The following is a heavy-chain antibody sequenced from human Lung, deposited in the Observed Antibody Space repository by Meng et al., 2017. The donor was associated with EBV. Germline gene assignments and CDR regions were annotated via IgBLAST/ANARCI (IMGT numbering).Heavy chain of an antibody. V-gene: IGHV4-34*01. CDR2: INHSGST. J-gene: IGHJ4*02. Sequence: QPWGAGLVKPSETLAITCAVYGGSFSRYYWSWIRQPPGKRLEWIGEINHSGSTNYNPSLKSRVTISVDTSKNPFSLKLSSVTAADTAVYYCARGGMTTVTTYYFDYWGQGTLVTVSS. D-gene: IGHD4-17*01. CDR3: ARGGMTTVTTYYFDY. CDR1: GGSFSRYY.